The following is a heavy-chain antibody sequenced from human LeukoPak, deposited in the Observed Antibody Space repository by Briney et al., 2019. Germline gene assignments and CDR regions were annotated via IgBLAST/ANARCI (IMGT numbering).Heavy chain of an antibody. CDR3: ARGYYYDYSGPDFDY. CDR1: GGSIISYY. Sequence: PSETLSLTCSVSGGSIISYYWSWIRQPPGKGLEWIGYIYYTGSTNSNPSLKSRVTISVDTSKNQFSLRLTSVTAADTAVYYCARGYYYDYSGPDFDYWAREPWSPSPQ. D-gene: IGHD3-22*01. V-gene: IGHV4-59*01. CDR2: IYYTGST. J-gene: IGHJ4*02.